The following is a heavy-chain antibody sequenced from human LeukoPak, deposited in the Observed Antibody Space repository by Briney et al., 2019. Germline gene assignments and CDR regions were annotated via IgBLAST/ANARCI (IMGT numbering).Heavy chain of an antibody. Sequence: PGASVKVSCKVSGYTFTSYGISWVRQAPGQGLEWMGWISDYNGNTNYAQKLQGRVTMTTDTSTSTAYMELRSLRSDDTAVYYCARDLYRDSLPVSWFDPWGQGTLVTVSS. CDR3: ARDLYRDSLPVSWFDP. J-gene: IGHJ5*02. V-gene: IGHV1-18*01. CDR1: GYTFTSYG. CDR2: ISDYNGNT. D-gene: IGHD4-11*01.